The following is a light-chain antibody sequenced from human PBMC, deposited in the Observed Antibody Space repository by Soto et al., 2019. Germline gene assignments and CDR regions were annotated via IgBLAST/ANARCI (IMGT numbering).Light chain of an antibody. Sequence: EIVLTQSPATLSLSPGERATLSCRASQSVSSYLTWYQQKPGQAPRLLIYDASKRATGIPARFSGSGSGTDFTLTISSLEPEDFAVYYCQQRSNWQYTFGQGTKLESK. CDR1: QSVSSY. CDR2: DAS. J-gene: IGKJ2*01. CDR3: QQRSNWQYT. V-gene: IGKV3-11*01.